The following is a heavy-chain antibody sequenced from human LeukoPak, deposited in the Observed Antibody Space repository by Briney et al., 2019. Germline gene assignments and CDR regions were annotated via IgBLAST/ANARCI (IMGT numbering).Heavy chain of an antibody. CDR1: GFTFSSYG. CDR2: IRYDGSNK. V-gene: IGHV3-30*02. Sequence: GGSLRLSCAASGFTFSSYGMHWVRQAPGKGLEWVAFIRYDGSNKYYADSVKGRFTISRDNSKNTLYLQMNSLRAEDTAVYYCAKDQAYYDFWSALDYWGQGTLVTVSS. D-gene: IGHD3-3*01. J-gene: IGHJ4*02. CDR3: AKDQAYYDFWSALDY.